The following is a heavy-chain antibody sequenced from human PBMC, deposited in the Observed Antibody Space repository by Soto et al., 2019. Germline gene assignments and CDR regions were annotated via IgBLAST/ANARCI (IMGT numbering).Heavy chain of an antibody. V-gene: IGHV2-5*01. D-gene: IGHD3-10*01. J-gene: IGHJ3*01. CDR3: AHRIRVRPAFDV. CDR2: VYWNDDE. Sequence: GSGPTLVNPXQTLTLTCTLSGFSLNTGGVGVGWIRQPPGKPLEWLALVYWNDDERYRPSLKNRLAIIKDTSKNQVVLTMTNMDPVDTRTYYCAHRIRVRPAFDVWGQGTVVTVSS. CDR1: GFSLNTGGVG.